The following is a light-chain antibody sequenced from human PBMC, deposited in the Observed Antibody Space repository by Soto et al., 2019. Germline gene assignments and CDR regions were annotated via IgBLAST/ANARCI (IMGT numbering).Light chain of an antibody. V-gene: IGLV3-21*04. J-gene: IGLJ2*01. CDR1: NIGSKS. CDR2: YDS. CDR3: QVWDSSSDHPL. Sequence: VLTQPPSVSVAPGKTARITCGGNNIGSKSVHWYQQKPGQAPVLVIYYDSDRPSGIPERFSGSNSGNTATLTISRVEAGDEADYYCQVWDSSSDHPLFGGGTKLTVL.